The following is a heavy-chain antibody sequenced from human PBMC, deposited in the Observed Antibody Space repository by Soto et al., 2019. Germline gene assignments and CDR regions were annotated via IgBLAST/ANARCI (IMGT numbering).Heavy chain of an antibody. Sequence: GGSLRLSCAASGFTFSSYAMSWVRQAPGKGLEWVSAISGSGGSTYYADSVKGRFTISRDNSKNTLYLQMNSLRAEDTAVYYCAKDVIRGQQLVLGYFDYWGQGTLVTVSS. V-gene: IGHV3-23*01. D-gene: IGHD6-13*01. CDR2: ISGSGGST. J-gene: IGHJ4*02. CDR3: AKDVIRGQQLVLGYFDY. CDR1: GFTFSSYA.